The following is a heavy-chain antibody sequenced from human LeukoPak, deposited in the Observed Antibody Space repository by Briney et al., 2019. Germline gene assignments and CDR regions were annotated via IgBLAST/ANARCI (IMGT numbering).Heavy chain of an antibody. CDR1: GGSISSSSYY. V-gene: IGHV4-39*07. CDR2: IYYSGST. D-gene: IGHD1-7*01. J-gene: IGHJ4*02. CDR3: ARVPYNWNYARWAFDY. Sequence: PSETLSLTCTVSGGSISSSSYYWGWIRQPPGKGLEWIGSIYYSGSTYYNPSLKSRVTISVDTSKNQFSLKLSSVTAADTAVYYCARVPYNWNYARWAFDYWGQGTLVTVSS.